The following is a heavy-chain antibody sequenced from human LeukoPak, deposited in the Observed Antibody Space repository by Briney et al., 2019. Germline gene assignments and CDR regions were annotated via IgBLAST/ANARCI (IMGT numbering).Heavy chain of an antibody. CDR2: ISYDGSNK. V-gene: IGHV3-30*18. D-gene: IGHD5-12*01. CDR3: AKEQSVATIDY. J-gene: IGHJ4*02. Sequence: PGGSLSLSCAASGFTFSSYGMHWVRRAPGKGLEWVAVISYDGSNKYYADSVKGRFTISRDNSKNTLYLQMNSLRAEDTAVYYCAKEQSVATIDYWGQGTLVTVSS. CDR1: GFTFSSYG.